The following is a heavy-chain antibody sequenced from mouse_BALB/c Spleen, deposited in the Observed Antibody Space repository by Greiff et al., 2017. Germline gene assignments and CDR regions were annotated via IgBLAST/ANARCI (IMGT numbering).Heavy chain of an antibody. J-gene: IGHJ4*01. CDR1: GDSITSGY. Sequence: VQLKESGPSLVKPSQTLSLTCSVTGDSITSGYSNWIRKFPGNKLEYMGYISYSGSTYYNPSLKSRISITRDTSKNQYYLQLNSVTTEDTATYYCARRGYYYGSSTGAMDYWGQGTSVTVSS. D-gene: IGHD1-1*01. V-gene: IGHV3-8*02. CDR3: ARRGYYYGSSTGAMDY. CDR2: ISYSGST.